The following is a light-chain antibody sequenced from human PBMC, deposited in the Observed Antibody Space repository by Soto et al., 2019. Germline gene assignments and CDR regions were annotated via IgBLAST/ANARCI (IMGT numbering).Light chain of an antibody. CDR2: GAS. J-gene: IGKJ4*01. Sequence: EIMMTQSPVTLSVSPGEGATLSCRASQSVSSNLAWYQQKPGQAPRLLIYGASTRATGIPARFSGSGSGTEFSLTISSLQSEDFAVYYCQQYNNWPPPTFGGGTKVEIK. V-gene: IGKV3-15*01. CDR3: QQYNNWPPPT. CDR1: QSVSSN.